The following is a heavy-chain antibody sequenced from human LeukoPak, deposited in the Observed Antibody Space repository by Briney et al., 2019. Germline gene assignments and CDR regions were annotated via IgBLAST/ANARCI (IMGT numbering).Heavy chain of an antibody. CDR1: GGSISSSNW. Sequence: SETLSLTCAVSGGSISSSNWWSWVRQPPGKGLEWIGEIYHSGSTNYNPSLKSRVTISVDKSKNQFSLKLSSVTAADTAVYYCARVDYFDYYGMDVWGQGTTVTVSS. J-gene: IGHJ6*02. CDR3: ARVDYFDYYGMDV. D-gene: IGHD3-9*01. V-gene: IGHV4-4*02. CDR2: IYHSGST.